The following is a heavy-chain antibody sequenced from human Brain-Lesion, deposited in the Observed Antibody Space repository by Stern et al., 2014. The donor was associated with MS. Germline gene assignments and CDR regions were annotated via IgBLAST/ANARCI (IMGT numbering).Heavy chain of an antibody. Sequence: QLVESGGDLVQPGRSLRLSCAAFGFTFDDYAMHWVRQAPGKGLEWVAGISWNSGTIGYADSVKGRFTTSRDNAYSSLYLQMNSLRPEDTALYYCARDITGSSTYFAYWGQGTLVTVSS. D-gene: IGHD1-14*01. V-gene: IGHV3-9*01. J-gene: IGHJ4*02. CDR3: ARDITGSSTYFAY. CDR1: GFTFDDYA. CDR2: ISWNSGTI.